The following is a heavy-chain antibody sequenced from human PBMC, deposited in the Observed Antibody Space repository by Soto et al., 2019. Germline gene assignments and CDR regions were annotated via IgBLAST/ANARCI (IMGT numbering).Heavy chain of an antibody. CDR2: ISYGGST. CDR1: GGSINSGGYC. Sequence: PSETLSLTCTVSGGSINSGGYCWSWIRQHPGKGLEWIGRISYGGSTSYNASLKSRVTISVDTSKNQFSLKLSSVTASDTAVYYCSRGILVWGQGTLVTVS. D-gene: IGHD5-18*01. V-gene: IGHV4-31*03. CDR3: SRGILV. J-gene: IGHJ4*02.